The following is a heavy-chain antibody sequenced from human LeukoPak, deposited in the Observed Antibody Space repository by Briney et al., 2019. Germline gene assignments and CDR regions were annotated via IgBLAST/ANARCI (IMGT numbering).Heavy chain of an antibody. CDR2: IRYDGSNK. J-gene: IGHJ5*02. D-gene: IGHD4-17*01. Sequence: GSLRLSCAASGFTFSSYGMHWVRQAPGKGLEWVAFIRYDGSNKYYADSVKGRFTISRDNSKNTLYLQMNSLRAEDTAVYYCAAGGGGTVTTNWFDPWGRGTLVTVSS. CDR1: GFTFSSYG. V-gene: IGHV3-30*02. CDR3: AAGGGGTVTTNWFDP.